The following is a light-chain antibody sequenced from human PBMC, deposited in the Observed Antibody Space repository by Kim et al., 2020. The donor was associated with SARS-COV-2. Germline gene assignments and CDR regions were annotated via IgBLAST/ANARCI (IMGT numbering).Light chain of an antibody. Sequence: SSPWEIDTHSCKASETICNFLAWYQHKPGQAPRLLIYDTSNRPTGIPARFSVSGSGTDFTLTISSLEPEDFALYYCQHRSNFPPTFAQETRLQIK. CDR2: DTS. V-gene: IGKV3-11*01. J-gene: IGKJ5*01. CDR1: ETICNF. CDR3: QHRSNFPPT.